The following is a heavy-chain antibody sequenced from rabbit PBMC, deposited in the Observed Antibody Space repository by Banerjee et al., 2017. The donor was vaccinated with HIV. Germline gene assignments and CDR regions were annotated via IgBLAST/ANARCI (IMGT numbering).Heavy chain of an antibody. CDR2: IGVASGSA. J-gene: IGHJ3*01. CDR3: ARDDYTYDYADDAYATRLDL. V-gene: IGHV1S40*01. D-gene: IGHD6-1*01. Sequence: QSLEESGGDLVKPGASLTLTCTASGFSFSSSYDMCWVRQAPGKGLEWIGCIGVASGSAYYASWAKGRFTISKTSSTTVTLQMTSLTAADTATYFCARDDYTYDYADDAYATRLDLWGPGTLVTVS. CDR1: GFSFSSSYD.